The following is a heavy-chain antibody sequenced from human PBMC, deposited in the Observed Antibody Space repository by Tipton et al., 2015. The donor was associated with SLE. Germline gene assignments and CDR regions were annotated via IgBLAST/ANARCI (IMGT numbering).Heavy chain of an antibody. CDR2: IFHNGNT. CDR1: GYYVTSDY. V-gene: IGHV4-38-2*02. D-gene: IGHD1-26*01. CDR3: ARGGGSYYDY. J-gene: IGHJ4*02. Sequence: TLSLTCTVSGYYVTSDYWGWIRQSPAKGLEWLGNIFHNGNTFYNPSLNSRITISIDTSKNQFSLRVNSATAADTAVYYCARGGGSYYDYWGQGTLVTVSS.